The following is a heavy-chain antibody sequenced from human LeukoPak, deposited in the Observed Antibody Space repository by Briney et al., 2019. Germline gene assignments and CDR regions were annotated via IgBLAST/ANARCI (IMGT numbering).Heavy chain of an antibody. V-gene: IGHV3-33*08. CDR2: IWYDGSNK. J-gene: IGHJ4*02. Sequence: GGSLRLSCAASGFTFSSYGMHWVRQALGKGLEWVAVIWYDGSNKYYADSVKGRFTISRDNSKNTLYLQMNSLRAEDTAVYYCARDGAAYYDFWSGYYMGYYFDYWGQGTLVTVSS. CDR3: ARDGAAYYDFWSGYYMGYYFDY. D-gene: IGHD3-3*01. CDR1: GFTFSSYG.